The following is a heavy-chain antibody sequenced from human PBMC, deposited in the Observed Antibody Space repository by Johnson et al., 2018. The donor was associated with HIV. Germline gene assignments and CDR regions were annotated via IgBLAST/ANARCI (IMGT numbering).Heavy chain of an antibody. CDR3: AKDLHYYDSSGFNDAFDI. CDR2: ISYDGSDK. CDR1: GFTFSSYG. V-gene: IGHV3-30*18. D-gene: IGHD3-22*01. Sequence: QVQLVESGGGVVQPGRSLRLSCAASGFTFSSYGMHWVRQAPGKGLEWAAVISYDGSDKYYADSVKGRFTISRDNSKNTLYLQMNSLRAEDTAIYYCAKDLHYYDSSGFNDAFDIWGQGTMVAVSS. J-gene: IGHJ3*02.